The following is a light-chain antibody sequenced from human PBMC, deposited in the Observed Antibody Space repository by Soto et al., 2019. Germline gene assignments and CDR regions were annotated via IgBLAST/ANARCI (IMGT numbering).Light chain of an antibody. CDR2: DVS. CDR1: SSDVGGYNY. J-gene: IGLJ3*02. V-gene: IGLV2-14*01. Sequence: QSALTQPASVSGSPGQSITISCTGTSSDVGGYNYVSWYQQHPGKAPKLMIFDVSNRPSGVSNRFSGSKSGNTASLTISGLQAEDEADYYCSSRTSSNTLVFGGGNKLTVL. CDR3: SSRTSSNTLV.